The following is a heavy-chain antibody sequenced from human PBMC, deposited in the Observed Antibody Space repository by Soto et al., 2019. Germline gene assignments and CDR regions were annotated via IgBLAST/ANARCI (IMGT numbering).Heavy chain of an antibody. V-gene: IGHV1-69*12. CDR3: ARFVYYDFWSGQDCYGMDV. Sequence: QVQLVQSGAEVKKPGSSVKVSCKASGGTFSTYAISWVRQAPGQGLEWMGGIIPIFGTANYAQKFQGRVTITADASTSTAYMDLSSRRSEDTAVYYCARFVYYDFWSGQDCYGMDVWGQGTTVTVSS. CDR1: GGTFSTYA. D-gene: IGHD3-3*01. J-gene: IGHJ6*02. CDR2: IIPIFGTA.